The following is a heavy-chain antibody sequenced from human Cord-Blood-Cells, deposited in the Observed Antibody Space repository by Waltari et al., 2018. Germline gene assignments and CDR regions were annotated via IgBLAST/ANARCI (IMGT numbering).Heavy chain of an antibody. CDR3: ARNYCSSTSCDAFDI. Sequence: QLQLQESGPGLVKPAATLSLTCTVSGGSISSSSYYLGWILQPPGKGLEWIGSIYYSGSTYYNPSLKSRVTISVDTSKNQFSLKLSSVTAADTAVYYCARNYCSSTSCDAFDIWGQGTMVTVSS. D-gene: IGHD2-2*01. V-gene: IGHV4-39*01. CDR2: IYYSGST. J-gene: IGHJ3*02. CDR1: GGSISSSSYY.